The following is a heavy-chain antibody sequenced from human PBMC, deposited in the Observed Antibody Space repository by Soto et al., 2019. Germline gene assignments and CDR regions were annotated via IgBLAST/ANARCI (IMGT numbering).Heavy chain of an antibody. V-gene: IGHV3-30-3*01. CDR1: GFTFSSYA. CDR3: ARAVGATFDWFDP. CDR2: ISYDGSNK. J-gene: IGHJ5*02. D-gene: IGHD1-26*01. Sequence: GGSLRFSCAASGFTFSSYAMHWVRQAPGKGLEWVAVISYDGSNKYYADSVKGRFTISRDNSKNTLYLQMNSLRAEDTAVYYCARAVGATFDWFDPWGQGTLVTVSS.